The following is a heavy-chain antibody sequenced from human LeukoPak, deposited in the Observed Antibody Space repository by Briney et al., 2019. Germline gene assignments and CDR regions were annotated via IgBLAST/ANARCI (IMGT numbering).Heavy chain of an antibody. J-gene: IGHJ4*02. V-gene: IGHV3-30*18. Sequence: GGSLRLSCVASGFIFNDYAIHWVRQAPGKGLEWVAVISYDGSNKYYADSVKGRFTISRDNSKNTLYLQMNSLRAEDTAVYYCAKDLFGCTNGVCQYYFDYWGQGTLVTVSS. CDR2: ISYDGSNK. D-gene: IGHD2-8*01. CDR1: GFIFNDYA. CDR3: AKDLFGCTNGVCQYYFDY.